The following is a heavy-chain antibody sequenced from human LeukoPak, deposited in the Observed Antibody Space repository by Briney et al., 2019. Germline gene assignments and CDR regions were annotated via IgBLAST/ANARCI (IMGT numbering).Heavy chain of an antibody. J-gene: IGHJ5*02. CDR1: GFTFNDYY. V-gene: IGHV3-11*01. CDR2: INIGGTNT. CDR3: ATDGAGFDT. Sequence: GGSLRLSCAASGFTFNDYYMSWIRQAPGKGLEWLSYINIGGTNTHYADSVKGRFTISRDNAKKSLYLEMNNLRAENTAVYYCATDGAGFDTWGQGVLVTVSS.